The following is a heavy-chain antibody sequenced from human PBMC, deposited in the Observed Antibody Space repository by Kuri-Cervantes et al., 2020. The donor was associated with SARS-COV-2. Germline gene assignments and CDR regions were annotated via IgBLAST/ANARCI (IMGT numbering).Heavy chain of an antibody. CDR3: AKDRVGVQDS. V-gene: IGHV3-30*04. CDR1: GFTFSSCA. J-gene: IGHJ5*01. CDR2: ISYDGSSE. Sequence: GGSLRLSCAASGFTFSSCAMHWVRLAPGKGLEWVAFISYDGSSEYYAGSVRGRSTVSRDNSKNTLYLQVNSLRADDTAVYYCAKDRVGVQDSWGQGTQVTVSS. D-gene: IGHD2-21*01.